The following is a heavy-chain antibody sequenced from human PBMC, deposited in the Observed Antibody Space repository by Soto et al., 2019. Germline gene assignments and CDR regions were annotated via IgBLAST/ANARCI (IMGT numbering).Heavy chain of an antibody. CDR1: GYSFDRYW. CDR2: IDPGDSYT. Sequence: GESLKISCNGSGYSFDRYWISWVRQMPGRGLELMGRIDPGDSYTIYSPSFQGHVTISTDKSISTAYLQWSSLKASDTATYYCASHFRIAVAVADGLDIWGQGTMVTVSS. J-gene: IGHJ3*02. V-gene: IGHV5-10-1*01. D-gene: IGHD6-19*01. CDR3: ASHFRIAVAVADGLDI.